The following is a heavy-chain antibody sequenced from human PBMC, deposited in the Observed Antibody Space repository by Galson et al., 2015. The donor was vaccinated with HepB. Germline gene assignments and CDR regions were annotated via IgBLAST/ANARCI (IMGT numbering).Heavy chain of an antibody. CDR2: INQDGSEK. Sequence: SLRLSCAASGFTFRRYWMNWVRQAPGKGLEWVANINQDGSEKYYVDSVEGRFTSSRDNANNSLYLELSSLRAEDTALYYCARGNGDSHDYWGQGTLVTVSS. V-gene: IGHV3-7*03. CDR3: ARGNGDSHDY. CDR1: GFTFRRYW. J-gene: IGHJ4*02. D-gene: IGHD4-17*01.